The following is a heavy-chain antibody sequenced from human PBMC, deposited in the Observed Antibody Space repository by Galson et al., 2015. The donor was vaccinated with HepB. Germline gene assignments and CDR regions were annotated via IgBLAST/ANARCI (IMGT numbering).Heavy chain of an antibody. Sequence: SVKVSCKVSGYTLTELSMHWVRQAPGKGLEWMGGSDPEDGETIYAQKFQGRVTMTEDTSTDTAYMELSSLRSEDTAVYYCATHYSGSYYKVDYWGQGTLVTVSS. J-gene: IGHJ4*02. CDR2: SDPEDGET. V-gene: IGHV1-24*01. D-gene: IGHD1-26*01. CDR3: ATHYSGSYYKVDY. CDR1: GYTLTELS.